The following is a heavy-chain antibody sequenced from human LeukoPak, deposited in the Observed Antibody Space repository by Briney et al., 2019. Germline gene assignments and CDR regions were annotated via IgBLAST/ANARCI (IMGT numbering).Heavy chain of an antibody. Sequence: GGSLRLSCAASGFTISSYAMSWVRQAPGKGLEWVSVIGNSGGSTFYADSVKGRFTISRDNSKNTLYLQMNSLRAEDTAVYYCAKRASGSGTSLYYFDYWGQGTLVTVSS. CDR1: GFTISSYA. V-gene: IGHV3-23*01. J-gene: IGHJ4*02. D-gene: IGHD3-10*01. CDR2: IGNSGGST. CDR3: AKRASGSGTSLYYFDY.